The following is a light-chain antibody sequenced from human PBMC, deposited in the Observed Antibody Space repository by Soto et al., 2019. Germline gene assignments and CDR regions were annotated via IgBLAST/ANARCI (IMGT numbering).Light chain of an antibody. CDR1: QHISNF. Sequence: DIQITPSPSSLSGSVVDRVTITCQASQHISNFLNWYQQKPGKAPKLLIYDASNLETGVPSRFSGSGSGTAFTFTISSLQPEDIATYYCQKYDNLPPIFGGGTKVDIK. CDR2: DAS. CDR3: QKYDNLPPI. V-gene: IGKV1-33*01. J-gene: IGKJ4*01.